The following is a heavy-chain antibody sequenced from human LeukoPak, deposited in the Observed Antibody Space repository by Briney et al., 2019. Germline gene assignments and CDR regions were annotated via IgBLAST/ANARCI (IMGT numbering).Heavy chain of an antibody. CDR1: GYSFSSYW. CDR2: IYHGDSDT. Sequence: GGSLKISCKGSGYSFSSYWIGWVRPMPGKGLEWMGIIYHGDSDTRYSPSFQGQVTILADKSISTAYLQWSSLKASDTAMYYCARVPGIAVASPFDYWGQGTLVTVSS. CDR3: ARVPGIAVASPFDY. V-gene: IGHV5-51*03. J-gene: IGHJ4*02. D-gene: IGHD6-19*01.